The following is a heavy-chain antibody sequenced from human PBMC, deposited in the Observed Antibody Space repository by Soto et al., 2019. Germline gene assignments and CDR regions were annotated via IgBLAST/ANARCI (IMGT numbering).Heavy chain of an antibody. CDR2: IKPDESEK. D-gene: IGHD4-4*01. CDR1: GVTFSDSW. CDR3: VRGGSNYAS. J-gene: IGHJ5*02. V-gene: IGHV3-7*01. Sequence: GGSLRLSCPASGVTFSDSWMTWVRQAPGKGLEWVARIKPDESEKKYADSVKGRFSISRDNAKNSMYLQMDSLRGEDTAVYYCVRGGSNYASWGQGTLVTVSS.